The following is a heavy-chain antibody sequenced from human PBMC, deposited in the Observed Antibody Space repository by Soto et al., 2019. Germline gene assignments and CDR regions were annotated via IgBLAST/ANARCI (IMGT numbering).Heavy chain of an antibody. CDR2: VKDGGHT. J-gene: IGHJ4*02. Sequence: QVQLQQWGAGLLKPSETLSLNCAVTGGSLSGYYWSWIRQPPGKGLEWIGEVKDGGHTNYSPSLRCRVTISSDTSINQFALRLNSGTAADTGVYYCARGQEGVVATHWAQGSLVTVS. CDR3: ARGQEGVVATH. CDR1: GGSLSGYY. V-gene: IGHV4-34*01. D-gene: IGHD5-12*01.